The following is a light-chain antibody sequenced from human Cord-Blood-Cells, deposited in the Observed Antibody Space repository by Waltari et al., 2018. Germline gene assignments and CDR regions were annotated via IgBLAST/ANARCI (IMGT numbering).Light chain of an antibody. CDR3: YSAADNNL. Sequence: SYELTQPSSVSVSPGQTARITCSGDVLAKKYARWFQQKPGQAPVRVIYKGSERPSGIPERFSGSSSGTTVTLTISGAQVEDEADYYCYSAADNNLFGGGTKLTVL. J-gene: IGLJ2*01. V-gene: IGLV3-27*01. CDR1: VLAKKY. CDR2: KGS.